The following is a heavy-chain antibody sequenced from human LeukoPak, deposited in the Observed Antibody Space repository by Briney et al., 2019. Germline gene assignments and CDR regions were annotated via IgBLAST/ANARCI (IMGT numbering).Heavy chain of an antibody. CDR1: RFIFTSYV. Sequence: GGSLRLSCATSRFIFTSYVMHWFRQAPGKGLEWVAFIRYSETETYYADSVKGRFTISRDNSKDTLYLQMNSLRAEDTAVYYCAKTPPRYYVKGSYPDYWGQGTLVIVSS. D-gene: IGHD3-10*02. CDR2: IRYSETET. V-gene: IGHV3-30*02. J-gene: IGHJ4*02. CDR3: AKTPPRYYVKGSYPDY.